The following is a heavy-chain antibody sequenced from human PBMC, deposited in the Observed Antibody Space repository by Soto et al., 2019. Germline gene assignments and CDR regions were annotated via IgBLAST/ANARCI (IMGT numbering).Heavy chain of an antibody. CDR1: GGTFSSYA. CDR3: ARSGFEYSSSWYSVNY. CDR2: IIPIFGTA. D-gene: IGHD6-13*01. Sequence: SVKVSCKASGGTFSSYAISWVRQAPGQGLEWMGGIIPIFGTANYAQKFQGRVTITADESTSTAYMELSSLRSEDTAVYYCARSGFEYSSSWYSVNYWGQGTLVTVSS. V-gene: IGHV1-69*13. J-gene: IGHJ4*02.